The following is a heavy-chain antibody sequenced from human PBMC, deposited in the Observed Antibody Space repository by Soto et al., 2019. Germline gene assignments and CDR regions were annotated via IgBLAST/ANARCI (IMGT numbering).Heavy chain of an antibody. J-gene: IGHJ3*02. Sequence: QVQLVQSGAEVKKPGASVKVSCKTSGYTFTNHGINWVRQAPGQGLEWMGWINPYNANVNYAQKLQGRVTMTTDTSTSTAYMELRSLTSADTAVYYCSRDRVAGIWGYAFEIWGQGTMVTVSS. V-gene: IGHV1-18*04. CDR3: SRDRVAGIWGYAFEI. CDR1: GYTFTNHG. D-gene: IGHD3-16*01. CDR2: INPYNANV.